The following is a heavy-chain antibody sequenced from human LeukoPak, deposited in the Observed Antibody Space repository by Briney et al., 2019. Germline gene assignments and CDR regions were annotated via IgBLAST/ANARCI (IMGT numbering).Heavy chain of an antibody. CDR1: GFAFSNYA. CDR2: ISSSSSYI. Sequence: GGSLRLSCAASGFAFSNYAMSWVRQAPGKGLEWVSSISSSSSYIYYADSVKGRFTISRDNAKNSLYQQMNSLRAEDTAVYYCARALYDYVWGSYNYWGQGTPVTVSS. CDR3: ARALYDYVWGSYNY. V-gene: IGHV3-21*01. J-gene: IGHJ4*02. D-gene: IGHD3-16*01.